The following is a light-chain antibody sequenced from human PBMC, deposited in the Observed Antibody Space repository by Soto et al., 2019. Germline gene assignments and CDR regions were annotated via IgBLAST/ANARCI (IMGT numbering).Light chain of an antibody. Sequence: QSALTQPDSLSGSPGQSITISCTGSSSDIGGFDLVSWYQQHPGKAPKLLLYEVNKRPSGVSNRFSGSKSGNTASLTISGLQADDEAYYYCCSYVGIRNFVFGGVTKLTVL. V-gene: IGLV2-23*02. CDR2: EVN. J-gene: IGLJ2*01. CDR3: CSYVGIRNFV. CDR1: SSDIGGFDL.